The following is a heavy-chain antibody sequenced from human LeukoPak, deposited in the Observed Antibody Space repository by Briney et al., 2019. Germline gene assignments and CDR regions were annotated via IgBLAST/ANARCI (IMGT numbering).Heavy chain of an antibody. CDR1: GGSISSSSYY. V-gene: IGHV4-39*07. CDR2: IYYSGST. J-gene: IGHJ3*01. CDR3: ARSLLTSSPPTD. D-gene: IGHD2-2*01. Sequence: SETLSLTCTVSGGSISSSSYYWGWIRQPPGKGLEWIGSIYYSGSTNYNPSLKSRVTISVDTSKTQFSLKLSSVTAADTAVYYCARSLLTSSPPTDWGQGTMVTVSS.